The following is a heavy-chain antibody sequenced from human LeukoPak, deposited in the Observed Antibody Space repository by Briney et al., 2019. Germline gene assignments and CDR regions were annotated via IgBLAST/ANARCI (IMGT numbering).Heavy chain of an antibody. CDR3: ARDIRYDSSGYYRPTVDY. V-gene: IGHV1-18*01. D-gene: IGHD3-22*01. Sequence: GASVKVSCKASGYTFTSYGISWVRQAPGQGLEWMGWISAYNGNTTYAQKLQGGVTMTTDTSTSTAYMELRSLRSDDTAVYYCARDIRYDSSGYYRPTVDYWGQGTLVTVSS. CDR2: ISAYNGNT. CDR1: GYTFTSYG. J-gene: IGHJ4*02.